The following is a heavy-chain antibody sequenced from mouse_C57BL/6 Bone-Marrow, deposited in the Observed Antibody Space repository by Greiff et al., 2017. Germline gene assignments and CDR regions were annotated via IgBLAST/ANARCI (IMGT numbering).Heavy chain of an antibody. J-gene: IGHJ2*01. CDR2: IDIGNGYT. CDR3: ARNELGQYFDD. CDR1: GYTFTSYG. D-gene: IGHD4-1*01. Sequence: EVQLQQSGAELVRPGSSVKMSCKTSGYTFTSYGITWLKRRPGQGLEWIGYIDIGNGYTEYNEKFKGKATLTSDTSSSTAYMQLSSLTSEDSEIYFCARNELGQYFDDWGQGTTLTVSS. V-gene: IGHV1-58*01.